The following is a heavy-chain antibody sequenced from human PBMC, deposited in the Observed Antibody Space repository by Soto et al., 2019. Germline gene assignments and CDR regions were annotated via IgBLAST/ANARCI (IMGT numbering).Heavy chain of an antibody. CDR1: GGSISSYY. J-gene: IGHJ3*02. CDR3: ARVRQNIVADAFDI. CDR2: IYYSGST. V-gene: IGHV4-59*01. D-gene: IGHD5-12*01. Sequence: ASETLSLTCTVSGGSISSYYWSWIRQPPGKGLEWIGYIYYSGSTNYNPSLKSRVTISVDTSKNQFSLKLSSVTAADTAVYYCARVRQNIVADAFDIWGQGTMVTVSS.